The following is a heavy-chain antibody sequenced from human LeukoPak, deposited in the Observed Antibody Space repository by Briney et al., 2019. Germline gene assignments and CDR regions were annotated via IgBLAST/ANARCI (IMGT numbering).Heavy chain of an antibody. Sequence: SETLSLTCTVSGGSISSSSYYWGWIRQPPGKGLEWIGSIYYSGSTYYNPSLKSRVTISVDTSKNQFSLKLSSVTAADTAVYYCARALTTVTTYYYYMDVWGKGTTVTVSS. J-gene: IGHJ6*03. V-gene: IGHV4-39*07. CDR3: ARALTTVTTYYYYMDV. CDR2: IYYSGST. CDR1: GGSISSSSYY. D-gene: IGHD4-17*01.